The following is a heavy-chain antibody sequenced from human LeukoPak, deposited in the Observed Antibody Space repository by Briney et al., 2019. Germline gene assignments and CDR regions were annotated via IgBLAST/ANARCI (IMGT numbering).Heavy chain of an antibody. CDR3: ARDRGGTYTVGGAFDV. D-gene: IGHD1-26*01. CDR1: GFTFSHFG. Sequence: PGRSLRLSCAASGFTFSHFGMRWIRQAPGKGLEWVAVIFYNGGNKYYGDSVKGRFTISRDNSKNTHDLQMNSLRAEDTGVYYCARDRGGTYTVGGAFDVWGQGILVTVSS. CDR2: IFYNGGNK. J-gene: IGHJ3*01. V-gene: IGHV3-33*01.